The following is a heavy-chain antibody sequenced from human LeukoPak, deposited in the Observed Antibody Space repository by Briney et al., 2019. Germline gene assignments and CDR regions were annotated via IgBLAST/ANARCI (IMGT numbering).Heavy chain of an antibody. D-gene: IGHD5-18*01. J-gene: IGHJ4*02. CDR1: GFTFSSYA. CDR2: FNSDGSST. V-gene: IGHV3-74*01. CDR3: ARGYSYGYDY. Sequence: PGGSLRLSCAASGFTFSSYAMSWVRQAPGKGLEWVSRFNSDGSSTTYADSVKGRFTISRDNAKNTLYLQMNSLRAEDTAVYYCARGYSYGYDYWGQGTLVTVSS.